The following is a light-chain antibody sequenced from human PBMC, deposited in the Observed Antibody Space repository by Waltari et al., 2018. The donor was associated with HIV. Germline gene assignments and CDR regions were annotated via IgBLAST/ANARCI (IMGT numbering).Light chain of an antibody. J-gene: IGLJ2*01. CDR1: SSNIASNT. CDR2: SDN. V-gene: IGLV1-44*01. Sequence: QSVLTQPPSASGTPGQRVTISCSGSSSNIASNTVNWYQQLPGTAPKLLIYSDNRRPSGFPDRFSGSKSGTSASLAISGLQSEDEADYYCAAWDDSLNGVLFGGGTKLTVL. CDR3: AAWDDSLNGVL.